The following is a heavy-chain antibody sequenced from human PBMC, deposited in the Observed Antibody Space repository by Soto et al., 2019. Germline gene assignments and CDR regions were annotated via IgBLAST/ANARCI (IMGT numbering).Heavy chain of an antibody. Sequence: QVQLVQSGDEVRKPGSSVKVSCKASGYIFVNYGIAWVRQAPGQGLEWMGWISPYSGNTHYSSKVQGRLTMTTDTSTSTAYMDLGTLTSDHTPVYYCAMVVNSVPPTPQAVWGQGTTVTVSS. CDR3: AMVVNSVPPTPQAV. J-gene: IGHJ6*02. CDR2: ISPYSGNT. D-gene: IGHD2-15*01. V-gene: IGHV1-18*01. CDR1: GYIFVNYG.